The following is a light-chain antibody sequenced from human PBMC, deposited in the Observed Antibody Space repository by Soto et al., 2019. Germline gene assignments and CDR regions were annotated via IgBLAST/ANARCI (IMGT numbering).Light chain of an antibody. CDR1: QSVSGF. Sequence: IFLTLSPCTLSLPPGERATLSCRASQSVSGFLAWFQQKPGQAPRLLIYDASKRATGIPARFSGSGFGTDYTLTISSLEPEDFAVYYCQQRSEWRTFGEGTEV. CDR2: DAS. CDR3: QQRSEWRT. V-gene: IGKV3-11*01. J-gene: IGKJ1*01.